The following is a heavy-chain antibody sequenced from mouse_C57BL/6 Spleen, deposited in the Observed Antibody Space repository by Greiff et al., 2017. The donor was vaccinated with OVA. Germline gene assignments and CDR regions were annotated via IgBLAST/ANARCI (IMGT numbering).Heavy chain of an antibody. J-gene: IGHJ1*03. CDR1: GYTFTDYE. Sequence: VQLQQSGAELVRPGASVTLSCKASGYTFTDYEMHWVKQTPVHGLEWIGAIDPETGGTAYNQKFKGKAILTADKSSSTAYMELRSLTSEDSAVYYCTRDYRNYVGYWYFDVWGTGTTVTVSS. CDR3: TRDYRNYVGYWYFDV. D-gene: IGHD2-5*01. V-gene: IGHV1-15*01. CDR2: IDPETGGT.